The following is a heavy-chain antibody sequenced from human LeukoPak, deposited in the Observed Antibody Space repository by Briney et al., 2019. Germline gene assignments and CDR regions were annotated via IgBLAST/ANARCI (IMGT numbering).Heavy chain of an antibody. J-gene: IGHJ3*02. CDR1: GFTFSSYG. D-gene: IGHD3-3*01. V-gene: IGHV3-30*18. CDR3: AKESGAYYDFWSGSHGAFDI. Sequence: GGSLRLSCAASGFTFSSYGMHWVRQAPGKGLEWVAVISYDGSNKYYAHSVKGRFTISRDNSKNTLYLQMNSLRAEDTAVYYCAKESGAYYDFWSGSHGAFDIWGQGTMVTVSS. CDR2: ISYDGSNK.